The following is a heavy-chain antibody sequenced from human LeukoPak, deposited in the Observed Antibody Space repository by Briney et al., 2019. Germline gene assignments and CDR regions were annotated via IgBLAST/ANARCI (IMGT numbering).Heavy chain of an antibody. CDR3: ATDPGRVTYSSGLGVVS. CDR1: GXTFSSYG. J-gene: IGHJ5*02. V-gene: IGHV3-30*03. D-gene: IGHD6-19*01. Sequence: GRSLRLSCAASGXTFSSYGMHWVRQAPGKGLEWVGVISYDGSNKYYADSVKGRFTISRDNSKNTLYLQMNSLRAEGTAVYYCATDPGRVTYSSGLGVVSWGQGTLVTVSS. CDR2: ISYDGSNK.